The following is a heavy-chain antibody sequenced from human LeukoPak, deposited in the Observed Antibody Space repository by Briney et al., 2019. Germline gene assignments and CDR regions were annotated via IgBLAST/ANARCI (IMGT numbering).Heavy chain of an antibody. Sequence: SETLSLTCTVSGGSISSYYWSWIRQPPGKGLEWIGYIYYSGSTNYNPSLKSRVTISVDTSKNQFSLRLSSVTAADTAVYYCARSKDILTGYCFDYWGQGTLVTVSS. CDR3: ARSKDILTGYCFDY. CDR2: IYYSGST. J-gene: IGHJ4*02. D-gene: IGHD3-9*01. V-gene: IGHV4-59*01. CDR1: GGSISSYY.